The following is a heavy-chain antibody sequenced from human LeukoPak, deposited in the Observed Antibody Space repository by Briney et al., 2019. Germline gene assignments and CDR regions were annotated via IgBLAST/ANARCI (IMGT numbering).Heavy chain of an antibody. D-gene: IGHD1-26*01. Sequence: GASVKVSCKTSGYTFTSYGISWVRQAPGQGLEWMGWISAYNGNTNYAQKLQGRVTMTTDTSTSTAYMELRSLRSDDTAVYYCARALNPYSGSHGSNEYLQHWGQGTLVTVSS. J-gene: IGHJ1*01. CDR2: ISAYNGNT. V-gene: IGHV1-18*01. CDR1: GYTFTSYG. CDR3: ARALNPYSGSHGSNEYLQH.